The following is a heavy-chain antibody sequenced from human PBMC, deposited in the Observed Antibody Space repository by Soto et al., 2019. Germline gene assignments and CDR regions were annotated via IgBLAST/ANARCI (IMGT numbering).Heavy chain of an antibody. Sequence: QVHLVQSGAELKKPGSSVRVSCKASGDTFNFYTINWVRQAPGLGLEWMGRTNPILSMSNSALKFQGSLSISADKATSTAYMDLRSLRSDDTAVYYCATSYGSGSQAFDYWGQGALVTVSS. CDR1: GDTFNFYT. D-gene: IGHD3-10*01. CDR3: ATSYGSGSQAFDY. V-gene: IGHV1-69*02. J-gene: IGHJ4*02. CDR2: TNPILSMS.